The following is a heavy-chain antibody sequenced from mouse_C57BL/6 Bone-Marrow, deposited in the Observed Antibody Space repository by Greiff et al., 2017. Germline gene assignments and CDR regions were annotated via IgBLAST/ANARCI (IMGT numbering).Heavy chain of an antibody. CDR1: GYTFTSYG. J-gene: IGHJ3*01. V-gene: IGHV1-81*01. CDR2: IYPRSGNT. CDR3: ARSTYYSNYAWFAY. D-gene: IGHD2-5*01. Sequence: QVQLQQSGAELARPGASVKLSCKASGYTFTSYGISWVKQRTGQGLEWIGEIYPRSGNTYYNEKFKGKATLTADKSSSTAYMELRSLTSEDSAVYFCARSTYYSNYAWFAYWGQGTLVTVSA.